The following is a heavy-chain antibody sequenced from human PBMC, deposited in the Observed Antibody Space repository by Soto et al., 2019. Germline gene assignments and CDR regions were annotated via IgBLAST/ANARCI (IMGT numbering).Heavy chain of an antibody. CDR3: ARGGHVVVVTAALDY. CDR2: VNPSGGHT. CDR1: GDTFTDYY. Sequence: QVQLVQSGAEVKKPGASVKVSCKASGDTFTDYYIHWVWQAPGQGLEWMGTVNPSGGHTTYAQHFLGRMTMTRDTSTSTRHMELTSLTSEDTAVYYCARGGHVVVVTAALDYWGQGTLVTVSS. J-gene: IGHJ4*02. V-gene: IGHV1-46*01. D-gene: IGHD2-21*02.